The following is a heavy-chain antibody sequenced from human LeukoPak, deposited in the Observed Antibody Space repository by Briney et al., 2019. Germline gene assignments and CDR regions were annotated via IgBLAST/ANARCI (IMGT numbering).Heavy chain of an antibody. CDR1: GFTVSSTY. Sequence: GGSLRLSCAASGFTVSSTYMSWVRQAPGKGLEWVSVLYSGGTTYYADSVKGRFTISRDNSKNTLYLQMNSLRAEDTAVYYCARDSNYDYWGQGTLATVSS. V-gene: IGHV3-66*02. CDR2: LYSGGTT. J-gene: IGHJ4*02. CDR3: ARDSNYDY. D-gene: IGHD6-13*01.